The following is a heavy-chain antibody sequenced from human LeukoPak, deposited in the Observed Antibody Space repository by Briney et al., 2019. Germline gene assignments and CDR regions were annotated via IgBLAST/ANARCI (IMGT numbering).Heavy chain of an antibody. CDR3: ARDSARYYYDSSGYYYEP. Sequence: PGGSLRLSCAASGFTFSSYSMNWVRQAPGKGLEWVSSISSSSSYIYYADSVKGRFTISRDNAKNSLYLQMNSLRAEDTAVYYCARDSARYYYDSSGYYYEPWGQGTLVTVSS. CDR1: GFTFSSYS. V-gene: IGHV3-21*04. D-gene: IGHD3-22*01. CDR2: ISSSSSYI. J-gene: IGHJ5*02.